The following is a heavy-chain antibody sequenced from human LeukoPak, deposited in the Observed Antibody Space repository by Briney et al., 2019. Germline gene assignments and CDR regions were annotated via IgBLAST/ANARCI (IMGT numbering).Heavy chain of an antibody. CDR1: GFTVSSNY. CDR3: ASGYCSGGHCYSVYFQH. Sequence: GGSLRLSCAASGFTVSSNYMSWVRQAPGKGLEWVSVIYGGGNTYYADSVKGRFTISRDNSKNTLYLQMNSLRAEDTAVYYCASGYCSGGHCYSVYFQHWGQGTLVTVSS. J-gene: IGHJ1*01. V-gene: IGHV3-53*01. D-gene: IGHD2-15*01. CDR2: IYGGGNT.